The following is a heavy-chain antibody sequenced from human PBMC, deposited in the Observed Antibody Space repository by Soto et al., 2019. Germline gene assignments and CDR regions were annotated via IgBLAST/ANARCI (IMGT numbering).Heavy chain of an antibody. CDR1: GFTVSSNY. CDR2: IYSGGST. D-gene: IGHD5-12*01. Sequence: PGGSLRLSCAASGFTVSSNYMSWVRQAPGKGLEWVSVIYSGGSTYYADSVKGRFTISRDNSKNTLYLQMNSLRAEDTAVYYCARCGGYDSCYFDYWGQGTLVTVSS. CDR3: ARCGGYDSCYFDY. J-gene: IGHJ4*02. V-gene: IGHV3-53*01.